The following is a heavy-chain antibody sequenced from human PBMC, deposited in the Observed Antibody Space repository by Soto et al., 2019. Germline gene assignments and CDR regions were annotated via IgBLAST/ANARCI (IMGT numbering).Heavy chain of an antibody. Sequence: GGSLRLSCEASGFAFDTYGMHWIRQGAGQGLEWVATMSYDGSKIYYRDSVTGRFSISRDDSKRTLYLQMNRLRAEDTAVYYCAKDRDPYYYYYLMDVWGQGTTVTVSS. CDR3: AKDRDPYYYYYLMDV. CDR2: MSYDGSKI. V-gene: IGHV3-30*18. J-gene: IGHJ6*02. CDR1: GFAFDTYG.